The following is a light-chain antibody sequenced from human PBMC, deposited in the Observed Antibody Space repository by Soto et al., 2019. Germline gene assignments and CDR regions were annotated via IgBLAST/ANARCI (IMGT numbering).Light chain of an antibody. Sequence: ILMTQSPATVSVSPGESATLSCRASQNIYYNVAWYQHRPGQAPTLLIYRASTRAPGVPARFSGSGSGTEFTLTISSLQPEDFTVYSCLQYHTLLAFGQGTKVEI. V-gene: IGKV3-15*01. CDR3: LQYHTLLA. CDR1: QNIYYN. J-gene: IGKJ1*01. CDR2: RAS.